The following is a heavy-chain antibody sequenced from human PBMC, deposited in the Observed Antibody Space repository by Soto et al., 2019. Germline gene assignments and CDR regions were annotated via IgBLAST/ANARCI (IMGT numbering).Heavy chain of an antibody. D-gene: IGHD5-18*01. CDR2: INSAGST. J-gene: IGHJ4*02. CDR1: GFLVNSAY. Sequence: EVQLVESGGGLIPPGGSLRLSCAASGFLVNSAYMTWVRQAPGKGLEWLSMINSAGSTLCEEAVKGRFTIARDKSNCRLDLQLKSRRAAARAMYYCARSGYSFALGYWGQGALVIGTS. CDR3: ARSGYSFALGY. V-gene: IGHV3-53*01.